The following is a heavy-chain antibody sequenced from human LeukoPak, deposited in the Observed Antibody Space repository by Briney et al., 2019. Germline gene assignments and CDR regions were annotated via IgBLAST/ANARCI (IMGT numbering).Heavy chain of an antibody. V-gene: IGHV4-39*07. J-gene: IGHJ3*02. Sequence: PSETLSLTCTVSGGSISSSSYYWGWIRQPPGKGLEWIGSIYYSGSTYYNPSLKSRVTISVDTSKNQFSLKLSSVTAADTAVYYCARARSGEPIVYGDYLADLYAFDIWGQGTMVTVSS. CDR1: GGSISSSSYY. CDR2: IYYSGST. D-gene: IGHD4-17*01. CDR3: ARARSGEPIVYGDYLADLYAFDI.